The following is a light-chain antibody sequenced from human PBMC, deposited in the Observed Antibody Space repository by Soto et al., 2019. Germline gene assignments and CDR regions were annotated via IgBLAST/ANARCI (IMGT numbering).Light chain of an antibody. V-gene: IGLV2-14*01. CDR3: CAYTSDSALGI. J-gene: IGLJ2*01. CDR1: KFDIGRYDY. Sequence: QSALTQPASVSGSPGQTITISCAGTKFDIGRYDYVSWYRQHPGEAPKLIIFEVNNRPSGVSNRFSGSKSGNTASLTIFGLQVEDEALYFCCAYTSDSALGIFGGGTALTVL. CDR2: EVN.